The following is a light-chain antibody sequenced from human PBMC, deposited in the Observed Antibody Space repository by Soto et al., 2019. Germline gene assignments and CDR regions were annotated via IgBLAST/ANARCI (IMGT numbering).Light chain of an antibody. CDR2: DVT. V-gene: IGLV2-11*01. Sequence: QSALTQPRSVSGSPGQSVTISCTGTSSDIGGFNYVSWYQKNPGKAPKLMLYDVTERPSGVPDRFSGSKSGNTASLTISGLQAEDEADYYCCSYAGSYTYVFGTGTKLTVL. CDR3: CSYAGSYTYV. J-gene: IGLJ1*01. CDR1: SSDIGGFNY.